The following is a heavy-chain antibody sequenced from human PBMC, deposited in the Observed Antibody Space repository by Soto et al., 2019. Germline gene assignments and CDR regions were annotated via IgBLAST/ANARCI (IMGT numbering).Heavy chain of an antibody. J-gene: IGHJ4*02. V-gene: IGHV5-51*01. CDR3: ARRAGVMVPFDY. CDR1: GCKFTAYW. CDR2: IYPSDSDT. Sequence: PGVLLRISWRGAGCKFTAYWVGWVRQRPGEGLEWMGIIYPSDSDTRYSPSFQGHVMFSVDKSLETAYLEWSSLKTSDTAVYFCARRAGVMVPFDYWGQRTQVTVSS. D-gene: IGHD3-16*01.